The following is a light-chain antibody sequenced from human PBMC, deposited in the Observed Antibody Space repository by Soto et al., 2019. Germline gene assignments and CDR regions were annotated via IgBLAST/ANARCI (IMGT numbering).Light chain of an antibody. CDR2: GAS. Sequence: ETVMTQSPATLSVSPGERATLSCRASQSVNSNLAWYQQKLGQAPRVLIFGASTRATGIPARFSGSGSGTEFTLTISSLQPDDFATYYCQQYNSYSTFGQGTKVDIK. CDR3: QQYNSYST. V-gene: IGKV3-15*01. J-gene: IGKJ1*01. CDR1: QSVNSN.